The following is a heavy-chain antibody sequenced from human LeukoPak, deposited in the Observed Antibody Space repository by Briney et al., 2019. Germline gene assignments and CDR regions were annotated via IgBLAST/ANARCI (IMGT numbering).Heavy chain of an antibody. Sequence: PGGSLRLSCAASGFTVSSNYMSWVRQAPGKGLEWVSIIYSGGATYYADSVKGRFTISRDNAKNSLYLQMNSLRAEDTAVYYCARANYDILTGYYIYSQHWGQGTLVTVSS. CDR1: GFTVSSNY. CDR3: ARANYDILTGYYIYSQH. V-gene: IGHV3-53*01. D-gene: IGHD3-9*01. J-gene: IGHJ1*01. CDR2: IYSGGAT.